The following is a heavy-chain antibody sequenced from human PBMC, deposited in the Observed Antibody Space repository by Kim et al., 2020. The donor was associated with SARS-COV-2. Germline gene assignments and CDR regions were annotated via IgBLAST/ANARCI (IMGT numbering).Heavy chain of an antibody. J-gene: IGHJ4*02. Sequence: GGSLRLSCAASGFTFSSYWMSWVRQAPGKGLEWVANIKQDGSEKYYVDSVKGRFTISRDNAKNSLYLQMNSLRAEDTAVYYCAREWGDSYGDCPDYWGQGTLVTVSS. CDR3: AREWGDSYGDCPDY. CDR2: IKQDGSEK. D-gene: IGHD4-17*01. CDR1: GFTFSSYW. V-gene: IGHV3-7*01.